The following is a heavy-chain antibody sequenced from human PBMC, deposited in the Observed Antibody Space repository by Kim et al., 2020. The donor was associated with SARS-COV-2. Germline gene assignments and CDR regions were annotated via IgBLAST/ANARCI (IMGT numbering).Heavy chain of an antibody. V-gene: IGHV4-59*08. J-gene: IGHJ3*02. CDR3: ARRLGDGYNPGAFDI. CDR1: GGSISSYY. Sequence: SETLSLTCTVSGGSISSYYWSWIRQPPGKGLEWIGYIYYSGSTNYNPSLKSRVTISVDTSKNQFSLKLSSVTAADTAVYYCARRLGDGYNPGAFDIWGQGTMVTVSS. CDR2: IYYSGST. D-gene: IGHD5-12*01.